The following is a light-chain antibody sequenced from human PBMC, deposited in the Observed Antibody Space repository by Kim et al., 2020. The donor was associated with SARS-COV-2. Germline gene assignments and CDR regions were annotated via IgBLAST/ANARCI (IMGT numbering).Light chain of an antibody. CDR1: SSDVRIYNY. CDR2: DVN. V-gene: IGLV2-14*04. J-gene: IGLJ3*02. CDR3: SSYTTSSTV. Sequence: PGQSVNISCTGTSSDVRIYNYVSWYQQHPGKAPKLMIYDVNKRTSGVPNRFSGSKSGNTASLTISGLQAEDEADYYCSSYTTSSTVFGGGTQLTVL.